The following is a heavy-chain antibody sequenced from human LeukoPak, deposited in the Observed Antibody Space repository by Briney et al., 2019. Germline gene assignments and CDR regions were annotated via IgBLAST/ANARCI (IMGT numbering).Heavy chain of an antibody. CDR3: ARDPDSSSWYYFDY. D-gene: IGHD6-13*01. Sequence: GGSLRLSCAASGFTFSSYAMHWVRQAPGKGLEWVAVISYDGSNKYYADSVKGRFTISRVNSKNTLYLQMNSLRAEDTAVYYCARDPDSSSWYYFDYWGQGTLVTVSS. V-gene: IGHV3-30*04. CDR2: ISYDGSNK. CDR1: GFTFSSYA. J-gene: IGHJ4*02.